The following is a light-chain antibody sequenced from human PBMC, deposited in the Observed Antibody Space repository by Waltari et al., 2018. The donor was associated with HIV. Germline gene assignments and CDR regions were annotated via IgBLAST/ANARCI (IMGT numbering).Light chain of an antibody. Sequence: SSELTQDPFVSVAPGQTARITCQAGILRFYYGHWYQQRPGQAPRLVSYGSNNRPSGIPDRFSGSTSGNTMSLTISATQAEDEGDFFCSSRDTTGKFWVFGSGTKLTV. CDR2: GSN. J-gene: IGLJ3*02. CDR1: ILRFYY. CDR3: SSRDTTGKFWV. V-gene: IGLV3-19*01.